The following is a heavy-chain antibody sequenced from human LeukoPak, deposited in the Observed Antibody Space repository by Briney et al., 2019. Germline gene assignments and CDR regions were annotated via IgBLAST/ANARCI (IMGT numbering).Heavy chain of an antibody. CDR1: GYTFTSYG. D-gene: IGHD3-3*01. V-gene: IGHV1-18*01. Sequence: ASVKVSCKASGYTFTSYGISWVRQAPGQGLEWMRWISAYNGNTNYAQKLQGRVTMTTDTSTSTAYMELRSLRSDDTAVYYCARKYYDFWSGYPYYFDYWGQGTLVTVSS. J-gene: IGHJ4*02. CDR3: ARKYYDFWSGYPYYFDY. CDR2: ISAYNGNT.